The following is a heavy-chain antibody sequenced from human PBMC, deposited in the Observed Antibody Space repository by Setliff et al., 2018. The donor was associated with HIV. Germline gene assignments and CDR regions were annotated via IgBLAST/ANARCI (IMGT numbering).Heavy chain of an antibody. V-gene: IGHV3-11*01. CDR2: ISNSRTTT. J-gene: IGHJ4*02. CDR3: AKDRGSDPYDPIDF. D-gene: IGHD3-22*01. Sequence: PGGSLRLSCAASGFTFSDYYMTWIRQAPGKGLEWISYISNSRTTTSYADSVKGRFTISRDNAKNSLYLQLNSLRAEDTAVYYCAKDRGSDPYDPIDFWGQGTLVTVSS. CDR1: GFTFSDYY.